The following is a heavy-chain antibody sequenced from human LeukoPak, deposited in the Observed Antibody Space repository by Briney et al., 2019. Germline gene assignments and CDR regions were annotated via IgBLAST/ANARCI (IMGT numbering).Heavy chain of an antibody. CDR3: ARDPWGIGPAFDY. Sequence: GGSLRLSCAASGFSFSSYSMNWVRQAPGKGLEWVSSISSSGDSTFYADSVKGRFTISRDTSKNTLSLQMNSLRDDDTAVYHCARDPWGIGPAFDYWGRGTLVTVSS. V-gene: IGHV3-23*01. J-gene: IGHJ4*02. CDR2: ISSSGDST. D-gene: IGHD1-26*01. CDR1: GFSFSSYS.